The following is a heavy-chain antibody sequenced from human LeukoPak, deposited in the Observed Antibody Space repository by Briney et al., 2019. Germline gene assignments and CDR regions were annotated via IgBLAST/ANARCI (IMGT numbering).Heavy chain of an antibody. Sequence: SETLSLTCAVYGGSFSGYYWSWIRQPPGKGLEWIGEINHSGSTNYNPSLKSRVTISVDTSKNQFSLKLRSVTAADTAVYYCARISRGWSWFDPWGQGTLVTVSS. D-gene: IGHD6-13*01. J-gene: IGHJ5*02. CDR1: GGSFSGYY. CDR2: INHSGST. CDR3: ARISRGWSWFDP. V-gene: IGHV4-34*01.